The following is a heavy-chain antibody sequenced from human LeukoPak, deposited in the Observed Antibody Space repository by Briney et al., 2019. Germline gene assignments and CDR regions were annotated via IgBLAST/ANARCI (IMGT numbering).Heavy chain of an antibody. Sequence: SVNVSCKASGGTFSSYAISWVRQAPGQGLEWMGRIIPILGIANYAQKFQGRVTITADKSTSTAYMELSSLRSEDTAVYYCAREVPAASFFDYWGQGTLVTVSS. CDR1: GGTFSSYA. CDR3: AREVPAASFFDY. D-gene: IGHD2-2*01. CDR2: IIPILGIA. J-gene: IGHJ4*02. V-gene: IGHV1-69*04.